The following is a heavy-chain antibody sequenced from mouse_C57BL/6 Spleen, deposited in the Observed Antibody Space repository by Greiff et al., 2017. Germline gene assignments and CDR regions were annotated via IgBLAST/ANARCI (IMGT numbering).Heavy chain of an antibody. CDR3: AREGGSSPWFAY. CDR1: GYSITSGYY. Sequence: DVKLQESGPGLVKPSQSLSLTCSVTGYSITSGYYWNWIRQFPGNKLEWMGYISYDGSNNYNPSLKNRISITRDTSKNQFFLKLNAVTTEDTATYYCAREGGSSPWFAYWGQGTLVTVSA. CDR2: ISYDGSN. V-gene: IGHV3-6*01. D-gene: IGHD1-1*01. J-gene: IGHJ3*01.